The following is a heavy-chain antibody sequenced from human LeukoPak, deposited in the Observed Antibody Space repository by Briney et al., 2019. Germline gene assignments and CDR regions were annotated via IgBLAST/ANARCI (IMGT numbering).Heavy chain of an antibody. J-gene: IGHJ4*02. Sequence: GGSLRLSCAASGFTFNSYAMTWVRQAPGKGLEWVSVISGSGGSTYYADSVKGRFTISRDNSKNTLYLQMNNLRADDTAVYYCARSGSHDYWGQGTLVTVSS. CDR1: GFTFNSYA. CDR2: ISGSGGST. D-gene: IGHD1-26*01. V-gene: IGHV3-23*01. CDR3: ARSGSHDY.